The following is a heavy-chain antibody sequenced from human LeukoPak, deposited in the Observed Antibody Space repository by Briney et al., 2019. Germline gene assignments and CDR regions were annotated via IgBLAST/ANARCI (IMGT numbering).Heavy chain of an antibody. Sequence: SETLSLTCTVSGGSISSGDYYWSWIRQPPGKGLEWIGYIYYSGSTYYNPSLKSRVTISVDTSKNQFSLKLSSVTAADTAVYYCARHPTFYCSSTSCYPNWFDPWGQGTLVTVSS. CDR2: IYYSGST. D-gene: IGHD2-2*01. V-gene: IGHV4-30-4*01. CDR3: ARHPTFYCSSTSCYPNWFDP. CDR1: GGSISSGDYY. J-gene: IGHJ5*02.